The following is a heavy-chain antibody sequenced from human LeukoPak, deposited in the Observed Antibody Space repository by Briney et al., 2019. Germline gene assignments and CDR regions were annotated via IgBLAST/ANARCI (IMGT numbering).Heavy chain of an antibody. V-gene: IGHV3-30*02. CDR2: IRNDGSNK. CDR1: GFTFSSYG. J-gene: IGHJ4*02. Sequence: GGSLRLSCAASGFTFSSYGMDWVRQAPGKGLEWVAFIRNDGSNKYYADSVKGRFTISRDNAKNSLYLQMNSLRAGDTAVYYCARVRSGWYEDYWGQGTLVTVSS. D-gene: IGHD6-19*01. CDR3: ARVRSGWYEDY.